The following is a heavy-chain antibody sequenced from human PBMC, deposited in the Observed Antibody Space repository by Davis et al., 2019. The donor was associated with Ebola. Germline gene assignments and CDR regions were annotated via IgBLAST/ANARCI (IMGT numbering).Heavy chain of an antibody. CDR1: GGSVSSGSYY. CDR3: ARRLIAARLILFDY. D-gene: IGHD6-6*01. V-gene: IGHV4-61*01. Sequence: MPSETLSLTCTVSGGSVSSGSYYWSWIRQPPGKGLEWIGYIYYSGSTNYNPSLKSRVTISVDTSKNQFSLKLSSATAADTAVYYCARRLIAARLILFDYWGQGTLVTVSS. J-gene: IGHJ4*02. CDR2: IYYSGST.